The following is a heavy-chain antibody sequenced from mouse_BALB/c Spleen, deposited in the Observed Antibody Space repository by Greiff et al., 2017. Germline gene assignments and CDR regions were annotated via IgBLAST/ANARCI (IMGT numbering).Heavy chain of an antibody. Sequence: VQLQQSGAELVRPGTSVKVSCKASGYAFTNYLIEWVKQRPGQGLEWIGVINPGSGGTNYNEKFKGKATLTADKSSSTAYMQLSSLTSDDSAVYFCARDVGYWYFDVWGAGTTVTVSS. CDR3: ARDVGYWYFDV. J-gene: IGHJ1*01. V-gene: IGHV1-54*01. CDR1: GYAFTNYL. CDR2: INPGSGGT.